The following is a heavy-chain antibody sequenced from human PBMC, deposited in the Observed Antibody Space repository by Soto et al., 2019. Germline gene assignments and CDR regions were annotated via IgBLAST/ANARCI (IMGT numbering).Heavy chain of an antibody. V-gene: IGHV4-59*01. Sequence: QVQLQESGPGLVKPSETLSLTCTVSGGSISSYYWSWIRQPPGKGLEWIGYIYYSGSTNYNPSLKSRVTISVDTSKNRFSLKLSSVTAADTAVYYCARVYVIIGAFDIWGQGTMVTVSS. CDR1: GGSISSYY. J-gene: IGHJ3*02. D-gene: IGHD3-16*02. CDR2: IYYSGST. CDR3: ARVYVIIGAFDI.